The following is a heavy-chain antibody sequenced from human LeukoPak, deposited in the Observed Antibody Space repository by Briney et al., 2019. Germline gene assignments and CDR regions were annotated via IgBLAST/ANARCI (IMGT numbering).Heavy chain of an antibody. CDR1: GFTFDDYA. Sequence: QPRGSLRLSCAASGFTFDDYAMHWVRQAPGKGLEWVSGISWNSGSIGYADSVKGRFTISRDNAKNSLYLQMNSLRAEDTALYYCAILFRYYYDSSGYYISDAFDIWGQGTMVTVSS. D-gene: IGHD3-22*01. J-gene: IGHJ3*02. CDR3: AILFRYYYDSSGYYISDAFDI. V-gene: IGHV3-9*01. CDR2: ISWNSGSI.